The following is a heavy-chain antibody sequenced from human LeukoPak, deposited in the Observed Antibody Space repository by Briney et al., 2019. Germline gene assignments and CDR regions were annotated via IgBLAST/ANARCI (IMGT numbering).Heavy chain of an antibody. CDR1: GFTFSSYA. CDR3: ARDGGYIYPDYDY. Sequence: PGGSLRLSCAASGFTFSSYAMHWVRQAPGKGLEWVAVISYDGSNKYYADSVKDRFTISRDNSKNTLYLQMNSLRAEDTAVYYCARDGGYIYPDYDYWGQGTLVTVSS. D-gene: IGHD5-24*01. V-gene: IGHV3-30-3*01. CDR2: ISYDGSNK. J-gene: IGHJ4*02.